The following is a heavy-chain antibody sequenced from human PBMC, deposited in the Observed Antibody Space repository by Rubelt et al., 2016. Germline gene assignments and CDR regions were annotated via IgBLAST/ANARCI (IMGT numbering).Heavy chain of an antibody. CDR1: GGSLSSYY. D-gene: IGHD6-19*01. V-gene: IGHV4-59*08. CDR3: ARHPLSSGCPDY. J-gene: IGHJ4*02. Sequence: QVQLQESGPGLVKPSETLSLTCAVSGGSLSSYYWSWIRQPPGKGLDWIGYVYYSGSTNYNPSLQSRVTISVYTSNNHFSLKLSPVTAADTAVYYCARHPLSSGCPDYWGQGTLVTVSS. CDR2: VYYSGST.